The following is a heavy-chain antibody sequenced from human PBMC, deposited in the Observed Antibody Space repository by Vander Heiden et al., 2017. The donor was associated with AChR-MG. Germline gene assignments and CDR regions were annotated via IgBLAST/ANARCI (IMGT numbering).Heavy chain of an antibody. D-gene: IGHD2-2*01. CDR3: ARGTRYGTPDY. V-gene: IGHV1-2*04. J-gene: IGHJ4*02. Sequence: QVQLVQSGAEVKKPGASVKVSCRDSGYTFTGYYIHWVRQGPGQVLEWLGWITPSNGGTHYAQKFQACVNMTSDTYTTTAYLELTGLASADSAVYYCARGTRYGTPDYWGQGTLVTVSS. CDR1: GYTFTGYY. CDR2: ITPSNGGT.